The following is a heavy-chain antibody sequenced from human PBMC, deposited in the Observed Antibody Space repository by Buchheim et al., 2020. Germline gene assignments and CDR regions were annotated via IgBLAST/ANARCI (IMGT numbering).Heavy chain of an antibody. D-gene: IGHD5-18*01. Sequence: QVQLVQSGAEVKKPGASVKVSFKASGYTFTSYDINWVRQATGPGLDCMGWMTPNSFTTGSSPKFQGRVTIPRNTSIRPAYMELSSLRSEDTAVYYCAGGYSYGYSLYYYYGMDVWGQGTT. CDR3: AGGYSYGYSLYYYYGMDV. V-gene: IGHV1-8*01. CDR2: MTPNSFTT. CDR1: GYTFTSYD. J-gene: IGHJ6*02.